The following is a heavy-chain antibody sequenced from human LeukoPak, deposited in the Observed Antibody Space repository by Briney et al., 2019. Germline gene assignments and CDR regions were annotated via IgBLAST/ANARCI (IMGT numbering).Heavy chain of an antibody. CDR2: IYYSGST. J-gene: IGHJ4*02. V-gene: IGHV4-31*03. D-gene: IGHD2-8*01. Sequence: SETLSLTCTVSGVSINSGTYYWNWIRQHPGKGLEWIGYIYYSGSTYYSPSLKSRVTISMDTSKNQFSLELSSVSAADTAVYYCAREGLRYCPNCVCFGGGPFDYWGQGTLVTVSS. CDR3: AREGLRYCPNCVCFGGGPFDY. CDR1: GVSINSGTYY.